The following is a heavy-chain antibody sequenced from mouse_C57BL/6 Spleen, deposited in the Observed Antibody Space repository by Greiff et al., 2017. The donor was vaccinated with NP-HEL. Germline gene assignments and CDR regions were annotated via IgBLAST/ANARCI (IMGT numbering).Heavy chain of an antibody. CDR2: IHPNSGST. V-gene: IGHV1-64*01. D-gene: IGHD1-1*01. CDR1: GYTFTSYW. Sequence: QVQLQQPGAELVKPGASVKLSCKASGYTFTSYWMHWVKQRPGQGLEWIGMIHPNSGSTNYNEKFKSKATLTVDKSSSTAYMQLSSLTSEDSAVYYCARPDYGSGGVAYWGQGTLVTVSA. J-gene: IGHJ3*01. CDR3: ARPDYGSGGVAY.